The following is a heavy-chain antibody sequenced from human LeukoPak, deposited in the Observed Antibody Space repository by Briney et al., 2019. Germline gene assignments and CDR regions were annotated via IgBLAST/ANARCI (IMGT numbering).Heavy chain of an antibody. CDR1: GFTFGSYA. J-gene: IGHJ5*02. CDR3: AKGLQGGSSWTSWGWFDP. D-gene: IGHD6-13*01. Sequence: GGSLRLSCAASGFTFGSYAMGWVRQAPGKGLEWVSAISGTGGSTYFVDSVKGRFTNSRDNSKNTLFLQMNSLRGEDTAVYYCAKGLQGGSSWTSWGWFDPWGQGTLVTVSS. V-gene: IGHV3-23*01. CDR2: ISGTGGST.